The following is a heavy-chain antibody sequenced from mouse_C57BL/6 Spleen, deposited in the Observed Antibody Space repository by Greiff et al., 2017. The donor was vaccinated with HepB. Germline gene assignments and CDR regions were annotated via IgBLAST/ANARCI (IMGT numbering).Heavy chain of an antibody. CDR3: TRSTNWGWYFDD. V-gene: IGHV1-5*01. Sequence: VQLQQSGTVLARPGASVKMSCKTSGYTFTSHWMHWVKQRPGQGLEWIGAIYPGNSDTSYNQKFKGKAKLAAVTSASTAYMELSSLTNEDSAVYYCTRSTNWGWYFDDWGTGTTVTVSS. CDR2: IYPGNSDT. CDR1: GYTFTSHW. D-gene: IGHD4-1*01. J-gene: IGHJ1*03.